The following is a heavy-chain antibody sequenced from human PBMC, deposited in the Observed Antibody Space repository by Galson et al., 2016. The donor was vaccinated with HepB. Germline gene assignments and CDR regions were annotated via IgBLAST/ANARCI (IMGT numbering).Heavy chain of an antibody. CDR1: GFTFSNYD. V-gene: IGHV3-13*01. J-gene: IGHJ3*02. CDR2: IGAAGDT. CDR3: AREGGCSGGRCHNAAFDI. Sequence: SLRLSCAASGFTFSNYDMHWVRQATGKGLEWVSAIGAAGDTYYPGSVKGRFTISRENANNSLYPHMNSLRAGDTAVYYCAREGGCSGGRCHNAAFDIWGQGTMVTVSS. D-gene: IGHD2-15*01.